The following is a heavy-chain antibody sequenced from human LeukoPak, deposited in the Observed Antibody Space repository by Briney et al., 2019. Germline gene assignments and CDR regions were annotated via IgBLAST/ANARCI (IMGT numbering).Heavy chain of an antibody. V-gene: IGHV1-69*05. Sequence: GASVKVSCKASGGTFSSYAISWVRQAPGQGLEWMGGIIPIFGTANYVQKFQGRVTITTDESTSTAYMELSSLRSEDTAVYYCARTSAAMVIGWFDPWGQGTMVTVSS. CDR2: IIPIFGTA. D-gene: IGHD5-18*01. J-gene: IGHJ5*02. CDR1: GGTFSSYA. CDR3: ARTSAAMVIGWFDP.